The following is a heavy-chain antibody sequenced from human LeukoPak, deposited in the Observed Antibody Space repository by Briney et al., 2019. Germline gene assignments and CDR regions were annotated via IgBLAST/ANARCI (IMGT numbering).Heavy chain of an antibody. CDR2: IIPLFGSA. CDR1: GGTFSNYA. D-gene: IGHD1-1*01. Sequence: SVNVSCKASGGTFSNYAISWLRQAPGQGLEWMGGIIPLFGSAKYAQKFQGRVTITMDESTTTAYMELSSLRSEDTAVYYCARGMGTGPIHYWGQGTLLTVSS. CDR3: ARGMGTGPIHY. J-gene: IGHJ4*02. V-gene: IGHV1-69*05.